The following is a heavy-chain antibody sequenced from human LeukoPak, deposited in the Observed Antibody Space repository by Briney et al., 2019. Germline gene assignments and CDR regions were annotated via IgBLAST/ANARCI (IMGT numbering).Heavy chain of an antibody. D-gene: IGHD2-2*01. CDR3: ARDVVAAVGSFDY. J-gene: IGHJ4*02. V-gene: IGHV4-34*01. Sequence: NPSETLSLTCAVYGGSFSGYYWSWIRQPPGKGLEWIGKVNHSGSTNYNPSLKSRVTISVDTSKNQFSLKLSSVTAADTAVYYCARDVVAAVGSFDYWGQGTQVTVSS. CDR2: VNHSGST. CDR1: GGSFSGYY.